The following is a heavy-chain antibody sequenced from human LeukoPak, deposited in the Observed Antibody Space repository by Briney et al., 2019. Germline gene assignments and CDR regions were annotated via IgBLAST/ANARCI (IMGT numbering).Heavy chain of an antibody. CDR3: ARKYSSSWSAFDI. J-gene: IGHJ3*02. CDR1: GFTFSTYW. V-gene: IGHV3-7*01. Sequence: GGSLRLSCAASGFTFSTYWVTWVRQAPGKGLEWVANIRQDGSEKYYVDSVKGRFTISRDNSKNSLYLQMNSLRADDTAVYCCARKYSSSWSAFDIWGQGTMVTVSS. CDR2: IRQDGSEK. D-gene: IGHD6-13*01.